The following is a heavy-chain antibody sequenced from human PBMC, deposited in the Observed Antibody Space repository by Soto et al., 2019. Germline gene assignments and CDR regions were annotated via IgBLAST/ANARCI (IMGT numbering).Heavy chain of an antibody. CDR2: ISYDGSNK. V-gene: IGHV3-30*18. CDR1: GFTFSSYG. CDR3: AKAGRGSGSYWGYYLDY. D-gene: IGHD1-26*01. Sequence: QVQLVETGGGVVQPGRSLRLSCAASGFTFSSYGMHWVRQAPGKGLEWVAVISYDGSNKYYADSVKGRFTISRDNSKNTLYLQMNSLRAEDTAVYYCAKAGRGSGSYWGYYLDYWGQGTLVTVSS. J-gene: IGHJ4*02.